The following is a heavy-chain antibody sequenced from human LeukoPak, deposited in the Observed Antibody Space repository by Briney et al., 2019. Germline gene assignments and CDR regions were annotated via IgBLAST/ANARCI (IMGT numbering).Heavy chain of an antibody. D-gene: IGHD3-22*01. CDR2: IYHSGST. V-gene: IGHV4-4*02. J-gene: IGHJ3*02. CDR1: GGSISSSNW. CDR3: RYYYDSSGYYDTDAFDI. Sequence: SGTLSLTCTVSGGSISSSNWWSWVRQPPGQGLEWIGEIYHSGSTNYNPSLKSRVTISVDKSKNQFSLKLSSVTAADTAVYYCRYYYDSSGYYDTDAFDIWGQGTMVTVSS.